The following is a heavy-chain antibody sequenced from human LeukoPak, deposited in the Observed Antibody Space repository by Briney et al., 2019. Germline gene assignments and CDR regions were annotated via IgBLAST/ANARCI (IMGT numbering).Heavy chain of an antibody. CDR3: ARVGSWYSGVYFDY. D-gene: IGHD1-26*01. V-gene: IGHV4-4*02. CDR2: IYHSGST. CDR1: GGSISSSNW. Sequence: SSGTLSLTCAVSGGSISSSNWWSWVRQPPGKGLEWIGEIYHSGSTNYNPSLKSRVAISVDKSKNQFSLKPSSVTAADTAVYYCARVGSWYSGVYFDYWGQGTLVTVSS. J-gene: IGHJ4*02.